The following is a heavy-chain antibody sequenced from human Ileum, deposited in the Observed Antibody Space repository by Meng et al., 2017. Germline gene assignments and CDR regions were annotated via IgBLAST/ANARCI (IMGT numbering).Heavy chain of an antibody. J-gene: IGHJ1*01. CDR3: ARVDFRGDSRDSCGLSH. CDR1: GGSLNDHW. D-gene: IGHD3-22*01. V-gene: IGHV4-34*01. CDR2: ISHYGNT. Sequence: QWGGGLLKPSETLALTCAVLGGSLNDHWWGWIRQTPGKGLEWIGEISHYGNTNYNPSLKSRVMISLDTSRDQFSLRLTSVTAADAAVYYCARVDFRGDSRDSCGLSHWGQGTLVTVSS.